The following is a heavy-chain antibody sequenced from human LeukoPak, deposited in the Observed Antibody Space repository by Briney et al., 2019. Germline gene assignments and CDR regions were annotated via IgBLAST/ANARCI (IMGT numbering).Heavy chain of an antibody. CDR2: INHSGST. D-gene: IGHD5-12*01. Sequence: SETLSLTCAVYGXSFSGYYWSWIRQPPGRGLEWIGEINHSGSTNYNPSLKSRVTISVDTSKNQFSLKLSSVTAADTAVYYCASDSGYDEIDYWGQGTLVTVSS. CDR1: GXSFSGYY. J-gene: IGHJ4*02. V-gene: IGHV4-34*01. CDR3: ASDSGYDEIDY.